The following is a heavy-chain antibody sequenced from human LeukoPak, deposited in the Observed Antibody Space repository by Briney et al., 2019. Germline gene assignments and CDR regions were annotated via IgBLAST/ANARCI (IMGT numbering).Heavy chain of an antibody. CDR2: FDPEDGET. CDR3: ATCEDTVLHDHYFDC. CDR1: GYTLTELS. Sequence: ASVKVSCKVSGYTLTELSMHWVRQAPGKGLEWMGGFDPEDGETIYAQKFQGRVTMTEDTSTDTAYMELSSLRSEDTAVYYCATCEDTVLHDHYFDCWGQGTLVTVSS. V-gene: IGHV1-24*01. D-gene: IGHD5-18*01. J-gene: IGHJ4*02.